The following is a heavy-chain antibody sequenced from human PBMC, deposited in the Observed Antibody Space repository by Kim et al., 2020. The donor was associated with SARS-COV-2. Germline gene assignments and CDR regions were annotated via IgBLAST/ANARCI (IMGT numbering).Heavy chain of an antibody. CDR2: ISYDGSNK. Sequence: GGSLRLSCAASGFTFSSYAMHWVRQAPGKGLEWVAVISYDGSNKYYADSVKGRFTISRDNSKNTLYLQMNSLRAEYTAVYYCARDREYYDILTGYLRGGGIYYCYGRDVWGRGTTVTVSS. CDR1: GFTFSSYA. CDR3: ARDREYYDILTGYLRGGGIYYCYGRDV. V-gene: IGHV3-30*04. D-gene: IGHD3-9*01. J-gene: IGHJ6*02.